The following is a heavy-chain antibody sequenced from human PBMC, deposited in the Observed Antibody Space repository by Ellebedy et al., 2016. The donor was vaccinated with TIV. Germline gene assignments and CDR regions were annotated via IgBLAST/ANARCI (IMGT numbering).Heavy chain of an antibody. CDR1: GFSFRSYW. Sequence: PGGSLRLSRAASGFSFRSYWMSWVRQAPGKGLEWVANIYQDGSDQYYVDSVKGRFTISRDNANKSLFLQMNSLRVEDTAVYYCARRGSYGDYAVQVNSWFDSWGRGTLVTVSS. J-gene: IGHJ5*01. V-gene: IGHV3-7*01. CDR2: IYQDGSDQ. D-gene: IGHD4-17*01. CDR3: ARRGSYGDYAVQVNSWFDS.